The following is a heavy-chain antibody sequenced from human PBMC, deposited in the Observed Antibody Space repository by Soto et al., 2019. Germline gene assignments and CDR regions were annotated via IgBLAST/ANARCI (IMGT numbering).Heavy chain of an antibody. CDR3: ARGMTTVTTYDY. D-gene: IGHD4-4*01. V-gene: IGHV4-30-2*01. CDR1: GGSISSGGYS. J-gene: IGHJ4*02. CDR2: IYHSGST. Sequence: QLQLQESGSGLVKPSQTLSLTCAVSGGSISSGGYSWSWIRQPPGKGLEWIGYIYHSGSTYYNPSINGRVTITVDRSKNQFSLNLSSVTAAATAVYYCARGMTTVTTYDYWGQGTLVTVSS.